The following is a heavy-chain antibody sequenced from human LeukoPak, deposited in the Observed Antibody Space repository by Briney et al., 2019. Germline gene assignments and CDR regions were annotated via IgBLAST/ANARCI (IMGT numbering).Heavy chain of an antibody. CDR3: ASTYYYDSSGPY. V-gene: IGHV4-39*01. D-gene: IGHD3-22*01. J-gene: IGHJ4*02. CDR2: IYYSGST. CDR1: GGSISSSSYY. Sequence: SETLSLTCTVSGGSISSSSYYWGWIRQPPGKGLEWIGSIYYSGSTYYNPSLKSRVTISVDTSKNQFSLKLSSVTAADTAVCYCASTYYYDSSGPYWGQGTLVTVSS.